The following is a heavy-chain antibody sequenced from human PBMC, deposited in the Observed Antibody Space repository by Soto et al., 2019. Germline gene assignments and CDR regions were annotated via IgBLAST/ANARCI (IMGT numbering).Heavy chain of an antibody. Sequence: QVQLVQSGAEVKKPGASVRVSCKPSGYTLRNYAIHWVRQAAGQSLEWLAWIDPGSGRATYSLKVQGRIILTRDNSATAFYMDLAGLTSEGTAVYFCTRDLNGGNHFDYWGQGALVIVSS. CDR2: IDPGSGRA. CDR1: GYTLRNYA. CDR3: TRDLNGGNHFDY. J-gene: IGHJ4*02. D-gene: IGHD2-8*01. V-gene: IGHV1-3*01.